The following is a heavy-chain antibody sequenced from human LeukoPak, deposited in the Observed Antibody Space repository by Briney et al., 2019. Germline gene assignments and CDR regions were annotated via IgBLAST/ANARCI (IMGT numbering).Heavy chain of an antibody. CDR2: ISYDGSNK. CDR3: ARDGETYYYDSSGYPSYWYFDL. V-gene: IGHV3-30*03. Sequence: PGGSLRLSCAASGFTFSSYGMHWVRQAPGKGLEWVAVISYDGSNKYYADSVKGRFTISRDNSKNTLYLQMNSLRAEDTAVYYCARDGETYYYDSSGYPSYWYFDLWGRGTLVTVSS. J-gene: IGHJ2*01. CDR1: GFTFSSYG. D-gene: IGHD3-22*01.